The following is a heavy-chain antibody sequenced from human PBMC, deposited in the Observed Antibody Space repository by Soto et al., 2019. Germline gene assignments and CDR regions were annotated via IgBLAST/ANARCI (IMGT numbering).Heavy chain of an antibody. Sequence: KTSETLSLTCTVSGGSISSNYWTWIRQPPGKGLEWIGYVYSSGSTNYNPSLKSRVTISEDTSKSQFSLKVNSVTAADTAVYYCARYRREAVAGYTLDNWGQGILVTVSS. V-gene: IGHV4-59*01. J-gene: IGHJ4*02. CDR1: GGSISSNY. D-gene: IGHD6-13*01. CDR3: ARYRREAVAGYTLDN. CDR2: VYSSGST.